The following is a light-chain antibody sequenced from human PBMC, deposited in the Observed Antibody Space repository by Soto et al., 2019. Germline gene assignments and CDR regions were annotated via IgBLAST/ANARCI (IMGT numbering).Light chain of an antibody. V-gene: IGKV3-15*01. CDR2: DTS. Sequence: GDRATLSCRASQSVSIHLAWYQQKPGQAPRLLIYDTSTRATGIPARFSGSGSGTEFTLTISSLQSEDFAVYYCQQYSNWPPITFGQGTRLEIK. CDR3: QQYSNWPPIT. CDR1: QSVSIH. J-gene: IGKJ5*01.